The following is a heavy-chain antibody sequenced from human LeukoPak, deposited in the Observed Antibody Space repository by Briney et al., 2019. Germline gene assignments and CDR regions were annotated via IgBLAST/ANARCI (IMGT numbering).Heavy chain of an antibody. CDR2: ISYDGSNK. V-gene: IGHV3-30*18. Sequence: QSGGSLRLSCAASGFTSNDYGMHWVRQAPGKGLDWVAVISYDGSNKYYADSVKGRFTISRDNSNTLYLQMNSLRVEDTAVYYCAKDQKFRKDIDYWGQGTLVTVSS. CDR1: GFTSNDYG. CDR3: AKDQKFRKDIDY. J-gene: IGHJ4*02.